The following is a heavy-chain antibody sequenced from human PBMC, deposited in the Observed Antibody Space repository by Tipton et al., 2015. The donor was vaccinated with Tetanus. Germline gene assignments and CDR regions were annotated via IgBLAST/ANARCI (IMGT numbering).Heavy chain of an antibody. J-gene: IGHJ4*02. D-gene: IGHD5-24*01. Sequence: LRLSCTVTRGPISSYYWSWIRQPAGKGLEWIGHISNGNTDYTPSLKSRLTLSVDTSRNQFSMKLRSVTAADTAVYYCARGVTDGYNRRFDYWGQGTLVAVSP. CDR3: ARGVTDGYNRRFDY. CDR1: RGPISSYY. V-gene: IGHV4-4*07. CDR2: ISNGNT.